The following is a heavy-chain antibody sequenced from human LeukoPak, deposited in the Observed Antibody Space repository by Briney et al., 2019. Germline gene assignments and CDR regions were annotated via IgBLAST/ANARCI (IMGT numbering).Heavy chain of an antibody. CDR2: IYYSGST. D-gene: IGHD4-23*01. Sequence: PSETLSLTCTVSGGSINSGGYYWSWIRQPPGKGLEWIGSIYYSGSTYYNPSLKSRVTISVDTSKNQFSLKLSSVTAADTALYYCAREMGVVTAHGMDVWGQGTTVTVSS. CDR3: AREMGVVTAHGMDV. V-gene: IGHV4-39*02. J-gene: IGHJ6*02. CDR1: GGSINSGGYY.